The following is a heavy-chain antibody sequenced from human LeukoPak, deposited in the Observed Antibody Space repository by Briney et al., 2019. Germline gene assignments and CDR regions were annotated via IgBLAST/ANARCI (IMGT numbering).Heavy chain of an antibody. CDR3: AREGMASAFDV. J-gene: IGHJ3*01. V-gene: IGHV1-46*01. CDR1: RDTFINDY. D-gene: IGHD5-24*01. CDR2: IIPAGDST. Sequence: ASVMVSCKASRDTFINDYIHWVRQAPGQGLEWMGVIIPAGDSTSYAQKFEDRLTLTRDMSTSTLYLDMRNLRSDDTAVYYCAREGMASAFDVWAKGPWSPSLQ.